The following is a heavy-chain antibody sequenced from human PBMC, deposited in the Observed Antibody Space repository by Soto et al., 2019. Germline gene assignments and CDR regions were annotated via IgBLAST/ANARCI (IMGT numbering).Heavy chain of an antibody. CDR1: RFTFSSYG. CDR3: AKGTTVTPWRYLDL. CDR2: ISYDGDYK. J-gene: IGHJ2*01. Sequence: QEQLVESGGGVVQPGRSLRLSCEASRFTFSSYGMHWVRQAPGKGLGWVAVISYDGDYKNYADSVKGRFTISRDNSKNTLYLHMNSLRGEDTAVYYCAKGTTVTPWRYLDLWGRGTLVSVSS. D-gene: IGHD4-17*01. V-gene: IGHV3-30*18.